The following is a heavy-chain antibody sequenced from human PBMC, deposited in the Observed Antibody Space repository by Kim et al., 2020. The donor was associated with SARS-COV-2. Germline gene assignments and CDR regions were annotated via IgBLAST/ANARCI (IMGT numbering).Heavy chain of an antibody. J-gene: IGHJ5*02. D-gene: IGHD2-8*02. CDR2: IKPDGSEK. Sequence: GGSLRLSCAASGFTFSGYWMNWVRQAPGKGLEWLSNIKPDGSEKGYVDSVKGRFTISRDNAENSLYLQMNSLRVDDTAVYYCAREDWCSCDRWGQGTSVTVSS. CDR1: GFTFSGYW. V-gene: IGHV3-7*01. CDR3: AREDWCSCDR.